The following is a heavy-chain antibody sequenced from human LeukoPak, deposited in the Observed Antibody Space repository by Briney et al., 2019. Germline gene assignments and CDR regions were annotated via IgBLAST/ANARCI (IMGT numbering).Heavy chain of an antibody. J-gene: IGHJ6*02. Sequence: ASVKVSCKASGYTFTGYYMHWVRQAPGQGLEWMGWINPNSGGTNYAQKFQGRVAMTRDTSISTAYMELSRLRSDDTAVYYCARDLTVTTQPKPHYGMDVWGQGTTVTVSS. V-gene: IGHV1-2*02. CDR3: ARDLTVTTQPKPHYGMDV. CDR1: GYTFTGYY. CDR2: INPNSGGT. D-gene: IGHD4-11*01.